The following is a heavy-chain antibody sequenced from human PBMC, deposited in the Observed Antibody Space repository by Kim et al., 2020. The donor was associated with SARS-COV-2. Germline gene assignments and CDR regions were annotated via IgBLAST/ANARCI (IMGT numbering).Heavy chain of an antibody. J-gene: IGHJ6*02. CDR3: AGEGIAVAGTFDDYYYYYGMDV. V-gene: IGHV3-23*03. Sequence: GGSLRLSCAASGFTFSSYAMSWVRQAPGKGLEWVSVIYSGGSSTYYADSVKGRFTISRDNSKNTLYLQMNSLRAEDTAVYYCAGEGIAVAGTFDDYYYYYGMDVWGQGTTVTVSS. CDR1: GFTFSSYA. D-gene: IGHD6-19*01. CDR2: IYSGGSST.